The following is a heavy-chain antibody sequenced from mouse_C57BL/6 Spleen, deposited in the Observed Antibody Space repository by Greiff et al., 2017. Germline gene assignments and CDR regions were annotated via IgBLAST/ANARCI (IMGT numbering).Heavy chain of an antibody. Sequence: LEESGAELARPGASVKLSCKASGYTFTSYGISWVKQRTGQGLEWIGEIYPRSGNTYYNEKFKGKATLTADKSSSTAYMELRSLTSEDSAVYFCASWGRDAMDYWGQGTSVTVSS. D-gene: IGHD3-3*01. J-gene: IGHJ4*01. CDR3: ASWGRDAMDY. V-gene: IGHV1-81*01. CDR2: IYPRSGNT. CDR1: GYTFTSYG.